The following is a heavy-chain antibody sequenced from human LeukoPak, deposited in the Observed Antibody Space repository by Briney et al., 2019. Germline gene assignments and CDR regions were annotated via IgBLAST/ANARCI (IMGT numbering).Heavy chain of an antibody. CDR3: ARDPTSRSSAFDI. Sequence: SETLSLTCTVSGGSINSYYRSWIRQFPGKGLEWIGYISYSGSTNYNPSLKSRVTISVDTSKNQFSLKLSSVTAADTAVYYCARDPTSRSSAFDIWGQGTMVTVSS. CDR2: ISYSGST. V-gene: IGHV4-59*13. CDR1: GGSINSYY. J-gene: IGHJ3*02.